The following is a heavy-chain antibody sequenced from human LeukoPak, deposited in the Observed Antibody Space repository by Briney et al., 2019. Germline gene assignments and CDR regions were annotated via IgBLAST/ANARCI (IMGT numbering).Heavy chain of an antibody. D-gene: IGHD5-12*01. CDR1: GYPFTDYY. CDR2: INPNSGGT. V-gene: IGHV1-2*02. CDR3: ARAIVVTFATDY. Sequence: GASVKVTCKASGYPFTDYYLHWVRQPPGPGLEWMGWINPNSGGTSYAQKFQGRVTMTRDTSINTAYMEMSRLRSDDTAVYYFARAIVVTFATDYWGHGTLVTVSS. J-gene: IGHJ4*01.